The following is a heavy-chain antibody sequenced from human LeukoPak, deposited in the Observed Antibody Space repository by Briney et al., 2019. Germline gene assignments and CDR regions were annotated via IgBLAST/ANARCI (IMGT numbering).Heavy chain of an antibody. D-gene: IGHD5-18*01. CDR1: GGSISSYY. Sequence: SETLSLTCPVSGGSISSYYWSWIRQPPGKGLEWIGCIYYSGSTNYNPSLKSRVTISVDTSKNQFSLNLSSVTAADTAVYYCAMGYSYGYFDIWGQGTMVTVSS. V-gene: IGHV4-59*01. J-gene: IGHJ3*02. CDR2: IYYSGST. CDR3: AMGYSYGYFDI.